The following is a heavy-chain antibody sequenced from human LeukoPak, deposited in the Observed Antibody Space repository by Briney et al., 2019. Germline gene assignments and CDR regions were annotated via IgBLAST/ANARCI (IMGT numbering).Heavy chain of an antibody. J-gene: IGHJ4*02. D-gene: IGHD3-10*01. CDR1: GDSVSSNSAA. CDR3: ARVYYGSGSYSLDFDY. Sequence: SQTLSLTCDISGDSVSSNSAAWNWIRQSPSRGLEWLGRTYYRSKWYNDYAVSVKSRITINPDTSKNQFSLQLNSVTPEDTAVYYCARVYYGSGSYSLDFDYWGQGTLVTVSS. V-gene: IGHV6-1*01. CDR2: TYYRSKWYN.